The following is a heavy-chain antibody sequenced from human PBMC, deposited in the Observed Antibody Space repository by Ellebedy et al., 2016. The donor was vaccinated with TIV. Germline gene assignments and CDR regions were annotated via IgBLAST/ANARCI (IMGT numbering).Heavy chain of an antibody. V-gene: IGHV4-38-2*02. CDR1: GYSISNVYY. Sequence: GSLRLSXTVSGYSISNVYYWGWIRQPPGKGLEWIGSIYRGRTYYNPSLKSRFTISLDTSENQFSLKLSSVTAADTAVYYCTRTRYGGNLDWGQGTLVTVSS. J-gene: IGHJ1*01. CDR2: IYRGRT. D-gene: IGHD4-23*01. CDR3: TRTRYGGNLD.